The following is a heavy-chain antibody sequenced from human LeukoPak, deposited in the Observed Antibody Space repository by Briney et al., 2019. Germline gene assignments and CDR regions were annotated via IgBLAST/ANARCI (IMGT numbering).Heavy chain of an antibody. D-gene: IGHD6-19*01. V-gene: IGHV4-59*11. CDR2: IYYNGNT. Sequence: SETLSLTCTISGGSINNHYWSWIRQPPGKGLEWIGYIYYNGNTNYNSSLRSRVTISVDTSKNQFSLMLTSVTAADTAVYYCARGGWYSLCWGQGILVTVSS. CDR3: ARGGWYSLC. CDR1: GGSINNHY. J-gene: IGHJ4*02.